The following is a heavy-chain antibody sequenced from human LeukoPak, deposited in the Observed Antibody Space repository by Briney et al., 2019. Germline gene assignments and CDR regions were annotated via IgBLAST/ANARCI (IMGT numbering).Heavy chain of an antibody. Sequence: ASVTVSCKASGYTFTGYYMHGVRQAPGQGLEWMGWINPNSGGTNYAQKFQGRVTMTRDTSISTAYMELSRLRSDDTAVYYCALTGSGYHPYFDYWGQGTLVTVSS. CDR2: INPNSGGT. D-gene: IGHD5-12*01. V-gene: IGHV1-2*02. J-gene: IGHJ4*02. CDR3: ALTGSGYHPYFDY. CDR1: GYTFTGYY.